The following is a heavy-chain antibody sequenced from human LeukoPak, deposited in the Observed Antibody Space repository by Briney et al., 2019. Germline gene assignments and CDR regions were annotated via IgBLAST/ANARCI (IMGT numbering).Heavy chain of an antibody. Sequence: PGGSLRLSCAASGFTFSSYAMHWVRQAPGKGLEWVAVISYDGSNKYYADSVKGRFTISRDNSKNTLYLQMNSLRAEDTAVYYCAREDWAASGSYYNEYYYGMDVWGQGTTVTVSS. J-gene: IGHJ6*02. CDR1: GFTFSSYA. CDR3: AREDWAASGSYYNEYYYGMDV. CDR2: ISYDGSNK. V-gene: IGHV3-30-3*01. D-gene: IGHD3-10*01.